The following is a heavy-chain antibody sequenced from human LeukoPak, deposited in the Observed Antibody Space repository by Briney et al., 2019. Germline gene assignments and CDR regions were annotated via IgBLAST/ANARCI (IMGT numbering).Heavy chain of an antibody. CDR3: ARGGGHLDC. D-gene: IGHD4-23*01. Sequence: GSLRLSCAVSGFTFSSYWMSWVRQAPGKGLEWVANIKQDGSEKYYVDSVKGRFTISRDNAKNSLYLQMNSLRAEDTAVYYCARGGGHLDCWGQGTLVTVSS. V-gene: IGHV3-7*03. CDR1: GFTFSSYW. J-gene: IGHJ4*02. CDR2: IKQDGSEK.